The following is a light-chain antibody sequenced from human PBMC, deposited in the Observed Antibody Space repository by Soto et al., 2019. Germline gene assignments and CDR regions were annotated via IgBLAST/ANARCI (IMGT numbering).Light chain of an antibody. V-gene: IGKV1-5*03. CDR2: QAS. Sequence: DIQMTQSPSTLSASVGDRVSITCRASQSISRQLAWYQQKPGKAPNLLIYQASNLETGVPSRFTGSGSGTEFTPTISSLQPDDLATYSCLQYQSYWTFGQGTKVEVK. CDR3: LQYQSYWT. CDR1: QSISRQ. J-gene: IGKJ1*01.